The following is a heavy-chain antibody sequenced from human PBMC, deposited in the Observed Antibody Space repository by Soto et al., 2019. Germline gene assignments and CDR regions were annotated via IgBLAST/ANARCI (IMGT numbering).Heavy chain of an antibody. V-gene: IGHV1-58*01. Sequence: QMQLVQSGPEVKKPGTSVKVSCKASGFTFTSSAVQWVRQARGQRLEWIGWIVVGSGNTNYAQKFQERVTITRDMSTSTAYMELSSLRSEDTAVYYCAAVEGDGYTYFDYWGHGTLVTVSS. CDR1: GFTFTSSA. CDR3: AAVEGDGYTYFDY. D-gene: IGHD5-12*01. J-gene: IGHJ4*01. CDR2: IVVGSGNT.